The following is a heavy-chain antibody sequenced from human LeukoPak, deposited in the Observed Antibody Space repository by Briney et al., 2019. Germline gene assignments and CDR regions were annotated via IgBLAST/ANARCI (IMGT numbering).Heavy chain of an antibody. J-gene: IGHJ4*02. Sequence: GGSLRLSCAASGFTLNSYWISWVRQAPGKGLEWLANINQDGSEKNYVDSVKGRFTISRDNAKNSLYLQMNSLRAEDTAVYYCTTFYTRLTAHWGQGTLVTVSS. D-gene: IGHD2/OR15-2a*01. CDR2: INQDGSEK. CDR3: TTFYTRLTAH. V-gene: IGHV3-7*05. CDR1: GFTLNSYW.